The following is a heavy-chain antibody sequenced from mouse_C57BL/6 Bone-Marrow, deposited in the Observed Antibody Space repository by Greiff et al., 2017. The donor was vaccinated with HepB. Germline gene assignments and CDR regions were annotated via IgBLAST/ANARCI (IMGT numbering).Heavy chain of an antibody. Sequence: LMAPSQSLSITCTVSGFSLTSYGVHWVRQPPGKGLEWLVVIWSDGSTTYNSALKSRLSISKDNSKSQVFLKMNSLQTDDTAMYYCARQNYGSFYAMDYWGQGTSVTVSS. CDR1: GFSLTSYG. V-gene: IGHV2-6-2*01. D-gene: IGHD1-1*01. CDR3: ARQNYGSFYAMDY. J-gene: IGHJ4*01. CDR2: IWSDGST.